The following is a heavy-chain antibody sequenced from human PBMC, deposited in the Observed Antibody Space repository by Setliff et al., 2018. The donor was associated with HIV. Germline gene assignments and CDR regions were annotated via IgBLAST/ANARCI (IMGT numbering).Heavy chain of an antibody. CDR1: GYSFISYW. V-gene: IGHV5-51*01. J-gene: IGHJ4*02. D-gene: IGHD5-12*01. CDR2: IYPGDSNT. CDR3: ATLKMATIYRDFDY. Sequence: GESLKISCKGSGYSFISYWIGWVRQMPGKGLEWMGIIYPGDSNTKYSPSFQGQVTLSVDKFISTAYLQWSSLKASDTAMYYCATLKMATIYRDFDYWGQGTLVTVSS.